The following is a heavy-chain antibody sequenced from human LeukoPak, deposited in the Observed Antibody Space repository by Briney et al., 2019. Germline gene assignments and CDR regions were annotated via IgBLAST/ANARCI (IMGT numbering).Heavy chain of an antibody. CDR3: AREEADSSSQPN. CDR2: INPNSGGT. Sequence: ASVKVSCKASGYSFTGYYMHWGRQDPGQGLEWMGWINPNSGGTNYAQKFQGRVTMPRDTSISTAYMELSRLRSDDTAVYYCAREEADSSSQPNWGQGTLVTVSS. V-gene: IGHV1-2*02. CDR1: GYSFTGYY. D-gene: IGHD6-19*01. J-gene: IGHJ4*02.